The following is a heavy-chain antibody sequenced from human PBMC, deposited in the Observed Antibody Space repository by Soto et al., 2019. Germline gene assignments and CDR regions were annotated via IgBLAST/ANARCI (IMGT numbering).Heavy chain of an antibody. V-gene: IGHV4-59*01. CDR3: AREPFDWLNAFDI. CDR2: IYYSGST. CDR1: GGSISSYY. D-gene: IGHD3-9*01. J-gene: IGHJ3*02. Sequence: ASETLSLTCTVSGGSISSYYWSWIRQPPGKGLEWIGYIYYSGSTNYNPSLKSRVTISVDTSKNQFSLKLSSVTAADTAVYYCAREPFDWLNAFDIWGQGTMVTVSS.